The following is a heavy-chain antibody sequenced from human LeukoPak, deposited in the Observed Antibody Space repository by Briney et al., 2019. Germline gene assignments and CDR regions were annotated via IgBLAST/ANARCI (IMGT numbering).Heavy chain of an antibody. CDR1: GFTFSSYS. CDR3: ARDRDDFWSGYDYYYYGMDV. D-gene: IGHD3-3*01. Sequence: PGGSLRLSCAASGFTFSSYSMNWVRQAPGKGLEWVSYISSSSSTIYYADSVKGRFTISRDNAKNSLYLQMNSLRAEDTAVYYCARDRDDFWSGYDYYYYGMDVWGQGTTVTVSS. CDR2: ISSSSSTI. V-gene: IGHV3-48*01. J-gene: IGHJ6*02.